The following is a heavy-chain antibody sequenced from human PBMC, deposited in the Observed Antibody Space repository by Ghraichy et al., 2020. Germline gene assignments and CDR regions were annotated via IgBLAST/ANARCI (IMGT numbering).Heavy chain of an antibody. Sequence: GASLRLSCTASGFTLSSYEINWVRQAPGKGLEWVSYIPTSDSTIYYADSVAGRFTISRDNAKNSLFLQMKNLRAEDTAVYFCARGGVTPSAFDIWGQGTRVSVSS. CDR3: ARGGVTPSAFDI. D-gene: IGHD4-23*01. V-gene: IGHV3-48*03. J-gene: IGHJ3*02. CDR2: IPTSDSTI. CDR1: GFTLSSYE.